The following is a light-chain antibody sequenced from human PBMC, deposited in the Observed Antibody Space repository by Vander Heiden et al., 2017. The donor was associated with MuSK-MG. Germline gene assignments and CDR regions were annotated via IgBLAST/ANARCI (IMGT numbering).Light chain of an antibody. Sequence: DIVMTQSPDSLTVSLGERATINCKSSQSVLYSPNNKNYLAWFQQKAGQPPKALIYWASARESGVPDRFSGSGSGTDFTLTISSLQAEDVAIYYCQQDDTTPLTFGGGTRVEIK. CDR2: WAS. V-gene: IGKV4-1*01. J-gene: IGKJ4*01. CDR3: QQDDTTPLT. CDR1: QSVLYSPNNKNY.